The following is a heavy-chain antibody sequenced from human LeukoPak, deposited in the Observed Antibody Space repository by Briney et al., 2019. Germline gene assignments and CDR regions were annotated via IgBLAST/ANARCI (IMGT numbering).Heavy chain of an antibody. J-gene: IGHJ4*02. V-gene: IGHV3-30*04. CDR1: GFTFSSYA. CDR3: AKPQYSSSSYFDY. CDR2: ISYDGSNK. D-gene: IGHD6-6*01. Sequence: GGSLRLPCAASGFTFSSYAMHWVRQAPGKGLEWVAVISYDGSNKYYADSVKGRFTISRDNSKDTLYLQMNSLRAEDTAVYYCAKPQYSSSSYFDYRGQGTLVTVSS.